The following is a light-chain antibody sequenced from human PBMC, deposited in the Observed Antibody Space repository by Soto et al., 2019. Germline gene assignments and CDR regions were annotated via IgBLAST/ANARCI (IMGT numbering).Light chain of an antibody. Sequence: EIVLTQSPATLSLSPGERATLSCRASQSVGSYLAWYQQKPGQAPRLLIYDASNRATGIPARFSGSGSGTDFTLTISSLEPEDFAVYYCQQRSNWPLTFGGGTKADIK. J-gene: IGKJ4*01. CDR3: QQRSNWPLT. CDR2: DAS. V-gene: IGKV3-11*01. CDR1: QSVGSY.